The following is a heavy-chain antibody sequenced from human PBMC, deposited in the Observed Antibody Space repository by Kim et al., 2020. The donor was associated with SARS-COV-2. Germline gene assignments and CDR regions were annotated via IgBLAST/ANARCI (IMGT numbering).Heavy chain of an antibody. D-gene: IGHD6-13*01. Sequence: GGSLRLSCAASGFTFSSYDMHWVRQATGKGLEWVSAIGTAGDPYYPGSVKGRFTISRENAKNSLYLQMNSLRAGDTAVYYCARASALGDSSSWYRGDYYYGMDVWGQGTTVTVSS. V-gene: IGHV3-13*05. CDR2: IGTAGDP. CDR3: ARASALGDSSSWYRGDYYYGMDV. J-gene: IGHJ6*02. CDR1: GFTFSSYD.